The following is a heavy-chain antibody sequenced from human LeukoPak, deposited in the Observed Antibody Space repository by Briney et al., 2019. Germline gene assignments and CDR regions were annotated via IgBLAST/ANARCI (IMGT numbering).Heavy chain of an antibody. CDR3: AAGYSSTRDAFDI. Sequence: GESLKISCKGSGYSFTSYWIGWVRQMPGKGLEWMGIIYPGDSDTRYSPSFQGQVPISADKSISTAYLQWSSLKASDTAMYYCAAGYSSTRDAFDIWGQGTMVTVSS. D-gene: IGHD6-13*01. V-gene: IGHV5-51*01. CDR1: GYSFTSYW. J-gene: IGHJ3*02. CDR2: IYPGDSDT.